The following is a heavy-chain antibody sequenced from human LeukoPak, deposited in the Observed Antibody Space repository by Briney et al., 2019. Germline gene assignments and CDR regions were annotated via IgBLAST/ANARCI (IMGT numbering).Heavy chain of an antibody. CDR3: ARGRMNYYALDY. D-gene: IGHD3-10*01. CDR2: IYYSGST. J-gene: IGHJ4*02. Sequence: PSETLSLTCAVSGGSISSGDYSWSWIRQPPGKGLQWIGYIYYSGSTYYIPSLKSRVTISEDTSKNQFSLKLSSATAADTAVYYCARGRMNYYALDYWGQGTLVTVSS. CDR1: GGSISSGDYS. V-gene: IGHV4-30-4*07.